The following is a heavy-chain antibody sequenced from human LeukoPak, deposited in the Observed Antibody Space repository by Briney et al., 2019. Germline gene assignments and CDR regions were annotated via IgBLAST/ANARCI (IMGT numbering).Heavy chain of an antibody. D-gene: IGHD6-19*01. V-gene: IGHV3-23*01. CDR3: AKSIAVAFYS. CDR2: ISGSGAGT. J-gene: IGHJ4*02. CDR1: GFTFSSFA. Sequence: GGSLRLSCAASGFTFSSFAMSWVRQAPGKGLDWVSSISGSGAGTYYADSVKGRFTISRDNSKNTLYLQMNSLRAEDTAVYYCAKSIAVAFYSWGQGTLVTVSS.